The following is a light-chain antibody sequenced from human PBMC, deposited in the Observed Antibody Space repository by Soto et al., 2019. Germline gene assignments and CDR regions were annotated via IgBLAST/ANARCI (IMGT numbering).Light chain of an antibody. Sequence: DVHMTQSPSTLSASVGDRVTITCRASESIATWLAWYQQKPGQAPRLLIYDVSNLESGVPSRFSGSGSGPEFTLTISSLQPEDFGIYYCQQYDNSRTFGQGTKVDLK. CDR3: QQYDNSRT. CDR2: DVS. V-gene: IGKV1-5*01. J-gene: IGKJ1*01. CDR1: ESIATW.